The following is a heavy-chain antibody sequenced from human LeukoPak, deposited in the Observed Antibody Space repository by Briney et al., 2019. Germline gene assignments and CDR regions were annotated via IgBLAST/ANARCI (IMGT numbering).Heavy chain of an antibody. CDR2: IYYSGST. Sequence: SETLSLTCTVSGGSISSGGYYRSWLRQHPGKGLEWIGYIYYSGSTYYNPSLKSRVTISVDTSKNQFSLKLSSVTAADTAVYYCARDLRRRLPGAFDIWGQGTMVTVSS. D-gene: IGHD4-17*01. CDR3: ARDLRRRLPGAFDI. CDR1: GGSISSGGYY. V-gene: IGHV4-31*03. J-gene: IGHJ3*02.